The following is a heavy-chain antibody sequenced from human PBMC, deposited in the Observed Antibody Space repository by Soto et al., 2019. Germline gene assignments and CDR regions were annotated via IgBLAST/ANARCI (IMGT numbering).Heavy chain of an antibody. D-gene: IGHD3-22*01. CDR1: GYTFTSYD. CDR2: MNPNSGNT. J-gene: IGHJ4*02. Sequence: QVPLVQSGAEVKKPGASVKVSCKASGYTFTSYDINWVRQATGQGLEWMGWMNPNSGNTGYAQKFQGRVTMTRNTSISTAYMELSSLRSEDTAVYYCAIPSYYYDSSGYLPPFDYWGQGTLVTVSS. CDR3: AIPSYYYDSSGYLPPFDY. V-gene: IGHV1-8*01.